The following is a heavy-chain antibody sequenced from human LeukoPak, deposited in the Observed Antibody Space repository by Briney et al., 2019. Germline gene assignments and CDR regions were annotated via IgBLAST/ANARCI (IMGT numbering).Heavy chain of an antibody. J-gene: IGHJ6*02. CDR1: IFTFSSYS. Sequence: GGSLRLSCAASIFTFSSYSMNWVRQAPGKGLEWVSSISSSRSYIYYADSVKGRFTISRDNAKNSLYLQMNSLRAEDTAVYHCARVLVVVVAAYDYYGMDVWGQGTTVTVSS. V-gene: IGHV3-21*04. D-gene: IGHD2-15*01. CDR2: ISSSRSYI. CDR3: ARVLVVVVAAYDYYGMDV.